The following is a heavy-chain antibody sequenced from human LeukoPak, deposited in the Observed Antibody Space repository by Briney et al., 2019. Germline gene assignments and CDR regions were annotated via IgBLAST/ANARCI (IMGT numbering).Heavy chain of an antibody. CDR2: INPNSGGT. Sequence: ASVKVSCKASVYTFTGYYMHWVRQAPGQGLEWMGWINPNSGGTNYAQKFQGRVTMTRDTSISTAYMELSRLRSDDTAVYYCARGRAYGDYVGWFDPWGQGTLVTVSS. CDR3: ARGRAYGDYVGWFDP. D-gene: IGHD4-17*01. V-gene: IGHV1-2*02. J-gene: IGHJ5*02. CDR1: VYTFTGYY.